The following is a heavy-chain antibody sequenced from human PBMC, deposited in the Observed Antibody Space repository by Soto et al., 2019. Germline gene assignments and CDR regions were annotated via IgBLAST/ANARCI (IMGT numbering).Heavy chain of an antibody. CDR2: ISGSGGST. CDR1: GFTFSSYA. D-gene: IGHD5-12*01. V-gene: IGHV3-23*01. J-gene: IGHJ4*02. Sequence: GGSLRLSCAASGFTFSSYAMSWVRQAPGKGLEWVSAISGSGGSTYYADSVKGRFTISRDNSKNTLYLQMNSLRAEDTAVYYCAKPGYSGYDWVDDIDYWGQGTLVTVSS. CDR3: AKPGYSGYDWVDDIDY.